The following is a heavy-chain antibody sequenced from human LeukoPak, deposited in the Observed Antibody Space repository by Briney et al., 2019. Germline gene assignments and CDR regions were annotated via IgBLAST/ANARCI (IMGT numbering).Heavy chain of an antibody. CDR3: ARGPRRREQWLVLRSLFFDY. J-gene: IGHJ4*02. Sequence: PSETLSLTCAVSGASISSSNYYWGWVRQSPGKGLEWIGNIYSSGNTYYNASLKSRVTISVDTSKNQFSLKLSSVTAADTAVYYCARGPRRREQWLVLRSLFFDYWGQGTLVTVSS. D-gene: IGHD6-19*01. CDR2: IYSSGNT. V-gene: IGHV4-39*07. CDR1: GASISSSNYY.